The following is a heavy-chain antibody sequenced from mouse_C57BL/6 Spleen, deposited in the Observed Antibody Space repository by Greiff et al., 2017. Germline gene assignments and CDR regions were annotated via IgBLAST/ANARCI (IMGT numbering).Heavy chain of an antibody. V-gene: IGHV1-52*01. J-gene: IGHJ1*03. Sequence: VKLQQPGAELVRPGSSVKLSCKASGYTFTSYWMHWVKQRPIQGLEWIGNIDPSDSETHYNQKFKDKATLTVDKSSSTAYMQLSSLTSEDSAVYYCARSYYYGSQSLYWYFDVWGTGTTVTVSS. CDR1: GYTFTSYW. D-gene: IGHD1-1*01. CDR3: ARSYYYGSQSLYWYFDV. CDR2: IDPSDSET.